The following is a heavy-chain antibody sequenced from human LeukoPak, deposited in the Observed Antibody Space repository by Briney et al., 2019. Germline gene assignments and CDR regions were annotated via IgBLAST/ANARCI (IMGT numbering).Heavy chain of an antibody. Sequence: SVKVSCKASGGTFSSYAISWVRQAPGQGLEWMGGIIPIFGTANYAQKFQGRVTITTDESTSTAYMELSSLRSEDTAVYYCAREDIVVVPAPFDIWGQGTMVTVSS. V-gene: IGHV1-69*05. CDR3: AREDIVVVPAPFDI. D-gene: IGHD2-2*01. CDR1: GGTFSSYA. J-gene: IGHJ3*02. CDR2: IIPIFGTA.